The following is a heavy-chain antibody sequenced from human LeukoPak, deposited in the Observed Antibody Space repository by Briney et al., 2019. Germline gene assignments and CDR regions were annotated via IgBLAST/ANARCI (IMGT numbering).Heavy chain of an antibody. J-gene: IGHJ4*02. CDR2: INPNSGGT. V-gene: IGHV1-2*02. D-gene: IGHD6-19*01. Sequence: ASVKVSCRASGYTFTGYYMHWVRQAPGQGLEWMGWINPNSGGTNYAQKFQGRVTMTRDTSISTAYMELSRLRSDDTAVYYCARDLRTRSYSSGWYVYWGQGTLVTVSS. CDR3: ARDLRTRSYSSGWYVY. CDR1: GYTFTGYY.